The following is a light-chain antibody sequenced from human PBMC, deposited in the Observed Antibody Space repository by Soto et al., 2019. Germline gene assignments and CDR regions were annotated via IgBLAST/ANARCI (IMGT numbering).Light chain of an antibody. Sequence: IVLTQSPGTLSLSPGERAALSCRASQSVSSSYLAWYQQKPGQAPRLLIYGASNRATGIPDRFSGSGSGTDFTLTISRLEPEDFAVYYCQQHDNSPLTFGGGTKGEIK. CDR1: QSVSSSY. J-gene: IGKJ4*01. CDR3: QQHDNSPLT. CDR2: GAS. V-gene: IGKV3-20*01.